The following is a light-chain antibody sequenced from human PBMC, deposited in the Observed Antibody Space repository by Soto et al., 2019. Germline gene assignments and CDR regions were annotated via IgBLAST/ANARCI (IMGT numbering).Light chain of an antibody. Sequence: QSVLTQPASVSGSPGQSITISCTGSSSDVGAYKYVSWFQQHPGKAPKLIIYEVSNRPSGVSDRFSGSKSGNTASLTISGLQAGDEADYHCSSYTTTTAWVFGGGTKVTVL. CDR3: SSYTTTTAWV. CDR1: SSDVGAYKY. V-gene: IGLV2-14*01. CDR2: EVS. J-gene: IGLJ3*02.